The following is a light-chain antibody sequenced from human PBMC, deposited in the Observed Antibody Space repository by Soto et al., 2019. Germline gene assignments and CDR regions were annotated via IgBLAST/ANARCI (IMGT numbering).Light chain of an antibody. Sequence: DIQMTQSPSSLSASIGDRVTITCRANQSINNFLKWYQHRPGQAPQLLIYVASSLQSGVPSRFSGSGSGTDFTLTISSLQPEDFATYFCQQTFNTPRTFGQGTKLEIK. J-gene: IGKJ2*01. CDR3: QQTFNTPRT. CDR2: VAS. CDR1: QSINNF. V-gene: IGKV1-39*01.